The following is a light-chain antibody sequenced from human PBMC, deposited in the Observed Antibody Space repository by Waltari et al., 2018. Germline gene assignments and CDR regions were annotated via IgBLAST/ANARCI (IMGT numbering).Light chain of an antibody. J-gene: IGKJ2*01. CDR1: QSISSIY. CDR2: GSS. CDR3: QRYGDSPKYT. V-gene: IGKV3-20*01. Sequence: VLTQSPGTLSLSPGERATRSCRASQSISSIYLAWYQQKPGQAPWLLIYGSSNRATGIPARFSGSASGTDFTLTISRLEPEDFAVYYCQRYGDSPKYTFGQGTKLEIK.